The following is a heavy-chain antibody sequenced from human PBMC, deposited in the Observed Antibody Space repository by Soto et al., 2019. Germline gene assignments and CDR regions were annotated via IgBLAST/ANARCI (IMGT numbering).Heavy chain of an antibody. CDR2: LGFDGGGR. V-gene: IGHV3-33*01. Sequence: GGSLRLSCAASGFDFSSYGMHWVRQTPGKGLEWVAVLGFDGGGRYYADSVKGRFTISRDNSKKMLYLQMDSLRAEYTALYHCAREPVGPDYAMDVWGQGTTVTVSS. CDR3: AREPVGPDYAMDV. J-gene: IGHJ6*02. CDR1: GFDFSSYG. D-gene: IGHD1-26*01.